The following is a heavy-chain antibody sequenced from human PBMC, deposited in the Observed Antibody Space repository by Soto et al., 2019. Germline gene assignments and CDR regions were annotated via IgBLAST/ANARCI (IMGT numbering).Heavy chain of an antibody. CDR3: ARGGASDIVVVVAAKRGMDV. CDR2: ISSSSSYI. J-gene: IGHJ6*02. D-gene: IGHD2-15*01. CDR1: GFTFSSYS. Sequence: GGSLRLSCAASGFTFSSYSMNWVRQAPGKGLEWFSSISSSSSYIYYADSVKGRFTISRDNAKNSLYLQMNSLRAEDTAVYYCARGGASDIVVVVAAKRGMDVWGQGTTVTVSS. V-gene: IGHV3-21*01.